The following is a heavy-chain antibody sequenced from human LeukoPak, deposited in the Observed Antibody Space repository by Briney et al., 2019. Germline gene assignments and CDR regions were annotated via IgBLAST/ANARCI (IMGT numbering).Heavy chain of an antibody. D-gene: IGHD4-17*01. J-gene: IGHJ4*02. Sequence: GGSLRLSCAASGFTFTSYAMSWVRQAPGKGLEWVSAISGSGSTTTYADSVKGRFTVSRDNSKNTVYLQMNSLRAEDTAVYYCARDGALTTVTTTVYYFDYWGQGTLVTVSS. CDR3: ARDGALTTVTTTVYYFDY. CDR1: GFTFTSYA. CDR2: ISGSGSTT. V-gene: IGHV3-23*01.